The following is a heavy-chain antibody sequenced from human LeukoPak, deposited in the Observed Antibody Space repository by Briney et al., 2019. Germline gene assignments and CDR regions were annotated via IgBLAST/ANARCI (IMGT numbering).Heavy chain of an antibody. Sequence: GGSLRLSCAASGFTVSSNYMSWVRQAPGKGLEWVSVIYSGVSTYYADSVKGRFTISRHNSKNTLYLQMNSLRAEDTAVYYCARVVNVVVPAATTDNWFDPWGQGTLVTVSS. CDR2: IYSGVST. CDR1: GFTVSSNY. J-gene: IGHJ5*02. V-gene: IGHV3-53*04. CDR3: ARVVNVVVPAATTDNWFDP. D-gene: IGHD2-2*01.